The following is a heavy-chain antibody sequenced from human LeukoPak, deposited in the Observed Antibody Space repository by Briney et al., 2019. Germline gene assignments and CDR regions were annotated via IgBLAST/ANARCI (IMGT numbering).Heavy chain of an antibody. J-gene: IGHJ4*02. CDR3: ARDVAVAGGGAFDY. D-gene: IGHD6-19*01. V-gene: IGHV1-3*01. Sequence: ASVKVSCKASGYTFTSYAMHWVRQAPGQRLEWMGWINAGNGNTKYSQKFQGRVTITRDTSASTAYMELSSLRSEDTAVYYCARDVAVAGGGAFDYWGQGTLVTVSS. CDR1: GYTFTSYA. CDR2: INAGNGNT.